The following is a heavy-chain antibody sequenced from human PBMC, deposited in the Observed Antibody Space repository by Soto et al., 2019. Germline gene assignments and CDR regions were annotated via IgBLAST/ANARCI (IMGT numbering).Heavy chain of an antibody. Sequence: GASVKVSCKASGYTFASYGISWVRQAPGQGLEWMGWISAYNGNTNYAQKLQGRVTMTTDTSTSTAYMELRSLRSDDTAVYYCARVDIVVVPAALEGSDYYGMDVWGQGTTVTVSS. V-gene: IGHV1-18*01. CDR2: ISAYNGNT. J-gene: IGHJ6*02. CDR1: GYTFASYG. D-gene: IGHD2-2*03. CDR3: ARVDIVVVPAALEGSDYYGMDV.